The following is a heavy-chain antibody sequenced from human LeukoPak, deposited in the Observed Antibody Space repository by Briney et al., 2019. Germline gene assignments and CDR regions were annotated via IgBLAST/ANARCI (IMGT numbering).Heavy chain of an antibody. CDR1: GFTFSSHW. D-gene: IGHD3-3*01. CDR2: IKDDGSEK. J-gene: IGHJ6*02. CDR3: ARRGITISGVLVYHYSGLDV. Sequence: GGSLRLSCAGSGFTFSSHWMNWVRQAPGKGLEWVASIKDDGSEKHYVDSVSGRFTISRDNAKNSLHLQMSSLRGEDTAVYYCARRGITISGVLVYHYSGLDVWGQGTTVTVSS. V-gene: IGHV3-7*01.